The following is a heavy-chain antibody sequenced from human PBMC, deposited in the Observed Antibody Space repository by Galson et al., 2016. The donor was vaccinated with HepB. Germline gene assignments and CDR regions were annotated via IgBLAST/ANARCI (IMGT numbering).Heavy chain of an antibody. J-gene: IGHJ6*02. V-gene: IGHV3-30*18. CDR2: ISYDGSNK. CDR3: AKVRQLAYSYGMDV. D-gene: IGHD6-6*01. Sequence: SLRLSCAASGFTFSSYGMHWVRQAPGKGPEWVAVISYDGSNKYYADSVKGRFTISRDNSKNTLYLQMNSLRAEDTAVYYCAKVRQLAYSYGMDVWGQGTTVTVSS. CDR1: GFTFSSYG.